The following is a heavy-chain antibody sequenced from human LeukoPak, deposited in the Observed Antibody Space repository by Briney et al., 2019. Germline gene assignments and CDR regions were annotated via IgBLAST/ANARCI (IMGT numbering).Heavy chain of an antibody. CDR1: GGSISSYY. CDR2: GST. V-gene: IGHV4-59*08. Sequence: SETLSLTCTVSGGSISSYYWSWIRQPPGQGLEWIGGSTNYNPSLKSRVTISVDTSKNQFSLRLSSVTAADTAVYYSARLASGSYGPLTPFDYWGQGTLVTVSS. CDR3: ARLASGSYGPLTPFDY. J-gene: IGHJ4*02. D-gene: IGHD1-26*01.